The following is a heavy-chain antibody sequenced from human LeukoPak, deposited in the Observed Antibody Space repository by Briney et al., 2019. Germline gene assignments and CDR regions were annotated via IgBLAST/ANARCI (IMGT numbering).Heavy chain of an antibody. CDR1: GYTFTSYA. CDR3: ARDQLRYYGSYGSDNYYSDMDF. Sequence: GASVKVSCKASGYTFTSYAIAWVRQAPGQGLEWMGWISAYNGRTNYAQKFRGRVTMTKDTSTNTGYMELRSLSSDDTAVYFCARDQLRYYGSYGSDNYYSDMDFWGQGTTVTVSS. D-gene: IGHD3-10*01. CDR2: ISAYNGRT. V-gene: IGHV1-18*01. J-gene: IGHJ6*02.